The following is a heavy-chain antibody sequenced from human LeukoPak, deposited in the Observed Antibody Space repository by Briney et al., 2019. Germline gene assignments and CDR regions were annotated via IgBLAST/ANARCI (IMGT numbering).Heavy chain of an antibody. CDR3: AKVRQFYGDFDY. V-gene: IGHV3-23*01. CDR2: ISGSGGST. Sequence: GGSLRLSCAASGFTFSSYAMSWVRQAPGKGLEWVSAISGSGGSTYYADSVKGRFTISRDNSKNTLYLQMNSLRAEDTAVHYCAKVRQFYGDFDYWGQGTLVTVSS. D-gene: IGHD4-17*01. J-gene: IGHJ4*02. CDR1: GFTFSSYA.